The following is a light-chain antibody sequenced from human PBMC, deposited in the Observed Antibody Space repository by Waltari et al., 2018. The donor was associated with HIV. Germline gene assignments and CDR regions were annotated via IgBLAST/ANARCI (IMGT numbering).Light chain of an antibody. J-gene: IGLJ3*02. CDR1: SSDVGHYTS. CDR3: SSYTTSSTRV. V-gene: IGLV2-14*03. CDR2: DVS. Sequence: QSAPTQPASVSGSPGQSITISCAGTSSDVGHYTSVSWYQQHPGKAPKLMIYDVSHRPSGVSNRFSGSKSGNTASLTISGLQAEDEADYFCSSYTTSSTRVFGGGTKLTVL.